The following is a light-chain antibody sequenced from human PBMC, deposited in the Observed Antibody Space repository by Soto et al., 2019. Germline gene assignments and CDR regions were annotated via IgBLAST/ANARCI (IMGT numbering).Light chain of an antibody. Sequence: EIVLTQSPGTLSLSPGERATLSCRASQSVSSSYLAWYQQKPGQAPRLLIYGASSRATGIPARFSGSGSGTDFTLTISRLEPEEFAVYYCQQYDSSPLTFGGGTKVEIK. CDR1: QSVSSSY. J-gene: IGKJ4*02. CDR2: GAS. V-gene: IGKV3-20*01. CDR3: QQYDSSPLT.